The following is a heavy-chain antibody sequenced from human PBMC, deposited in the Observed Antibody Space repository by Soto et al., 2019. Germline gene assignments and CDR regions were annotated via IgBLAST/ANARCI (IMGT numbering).Heavy chain of an antibody. D-gene: IGHD2-2*01. J-gene: IGHJ6*02. CDR2: ISYGGTT. V-gene: IGHV3-66*01. CDR1: GLSVSTNY. CDR3: ARDFETSRADWAYYGIDV. Sequence: EVQLVESGGGLVQPGGSLRISCAASGLSVSTNYMTWVRQAPGKGLEWVSIISYGGTTYYADSVKGRFTISRDDSKNTLYLQMDSPRAGDTAVYYCARDFETSRADWAYYGIDVWGQGTTVTVSS.